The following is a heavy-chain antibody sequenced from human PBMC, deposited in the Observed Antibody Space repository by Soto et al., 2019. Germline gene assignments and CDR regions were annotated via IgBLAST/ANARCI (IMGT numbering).Heavy chain of an antibody. CDR2: LYHSGST. J-gene: IGHJ4*02. Sequence: PSETLSLTCDVSAYSIISGHYLAWVRQPPGKGLEWIGTLYHSGSTYSNPSLRSRVTISIDTSKTQFSLKLSSVTAADTAVYYCARGYGGNFGYWAQGTLVTVSS. CDR3: ARGYGGNFGY. V-gene: IGHV4-38-2*01. D-gene: IGHD4-17*01. CDR1: AYSIISGHY.